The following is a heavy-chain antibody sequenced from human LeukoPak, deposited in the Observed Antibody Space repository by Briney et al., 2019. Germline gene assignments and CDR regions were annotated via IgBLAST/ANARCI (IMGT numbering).Heavy chain of an antibody. D-gene: IGHD3-22*01. J-gene: IGHJ3*02. CDR3: ARDAAYDSSDNVAFDI. V-gene: IGHV4-38-2*02. CDR1: GYSISSGYY. CDR2: IYHSGST. Sequence: SETLSLTCAVSGYSISSGYYWGWIRQPPGKGLEWIGSIYHSGSTYYNPSLKSRVTISVDTSKNQLSLKLSSVTAADTAVYYCARDAAYDSSDNVAFDIWGQGTMVTVSS.